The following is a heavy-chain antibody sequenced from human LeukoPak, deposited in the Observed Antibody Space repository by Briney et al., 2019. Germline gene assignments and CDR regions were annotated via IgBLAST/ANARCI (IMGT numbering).Heavy chain of an antibody. V-gene: IGHV1-2*02. J-gene: IGHJ4*02. CDR2: INPNSGGT. D-gene: IGHD3-22*01. CDR3: ARQHLYYYDSSGYYPDY. Sequence: ASVKVSCKASGYTFTDYYMHWVRQAPGQGLEWMGWINPNSGGTNYAQKFQGRVTMTRDTSISTAYMELSRLRSDDTAVYYCARQHLYYYDSSGYYPDYWGQGTLVTVSS. CDR1: GYTFTDYY.